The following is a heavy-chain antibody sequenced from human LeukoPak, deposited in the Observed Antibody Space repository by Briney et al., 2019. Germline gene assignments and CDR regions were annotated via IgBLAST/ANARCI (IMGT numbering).Heavy chain of an antibody. V-gene: IGHV3-11*04. J-gene: IGHJ4*02. Sequence: PGGSLRLSCAASGFTFSDYYMSWIRQAPGKGLEWVSYISSSGSTIYYADSVKGRFTISRDNAKNSLYLQMNGLRAEDTAVYYCARAPLPSSGWPDYFDYWGQGTLVTVSS. D-gene: IGHD6-19*01. CDR3: ARAPLPSSGWPDYFDY. CDR1: GFTFSDYY. CDR2: ISSSGSTI.